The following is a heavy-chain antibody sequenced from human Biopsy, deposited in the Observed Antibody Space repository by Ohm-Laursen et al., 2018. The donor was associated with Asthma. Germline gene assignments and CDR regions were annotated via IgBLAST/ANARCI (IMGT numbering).Heavy chain of an antibody. CDR1: GFTFSSYG. Sequence: SLRLSCTASGFTFSSYGMHWVRQAPGKGLERVAVISHDGSNKYYADSVKGRFTISRDNSKNTLDLQMNSLRAEDTAVYYCAGQYGGNSPPLEWGQGTLVTVSS. CDR2: ISHDGSNK. D-gene: IGHD4-23*01. CDR3: AGQYGGNSPPLE. J-gene: IGHJ4*02. V-gene: IGHV3-30*03.